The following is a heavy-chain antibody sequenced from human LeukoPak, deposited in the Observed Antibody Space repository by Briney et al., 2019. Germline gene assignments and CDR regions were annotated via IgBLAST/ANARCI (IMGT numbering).Heavy chain of an antibody. CDR3: ASGEGGPLDDFDI. J-gene: IGHJ3*02. CDR1: GGSFSGYY. D-gene: IGHD4-17*01. CDR2: IYYSGST. V-gene: IGHV4-59*01. Sequence: SETLSLTCAVYGGSFSGYYWSWIRQPPGKGLEWIGYIYYSGSTNYNPSLNSRVTMAVDTSKNQFSLKLRSVTAADTAMYYCASGEGGPLDDFDIWGQGTMVTVSS.